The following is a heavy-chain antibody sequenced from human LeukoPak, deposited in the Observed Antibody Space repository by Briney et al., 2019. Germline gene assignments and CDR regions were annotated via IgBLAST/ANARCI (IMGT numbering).Heavy chain of an antibody. CDR2: ISSSSSYI. V-gene: IGHV3-21*01. CDR1: AFTFSSYS. J-gene: IGHJ4*02. D-gene: IGHD6-13*01. Sequence: PGGSLRLSCAASAFTFSSYSMNWVRQAPGKGLEWVSSISSSSSYIYYADSVKGRFTISRDNAKNSLYLQMNSLRAEDTAVYYCARGRGAAGSLFDYWGQGTLVTVSS. CDR3: ARGRGAAGSLFDY.